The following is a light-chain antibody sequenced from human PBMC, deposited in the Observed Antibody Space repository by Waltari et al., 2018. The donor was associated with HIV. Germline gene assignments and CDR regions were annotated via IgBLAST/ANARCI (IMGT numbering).Light chain of an antibody. Sequence: NFMLTQPHSVSGSPGETVIISCTRRSGYIARNSVQGYQQRPCSSPRTVIYEDSQRPSGVPDRFSGSTDSSSNSASLSIVGLQVEDEADYYCQSDDSFHHVIFGGGTKLTVL. CDR2: EDS. J-gene: IGLJ2*01. V-gene: IGLV6-57*01. CDR1: SGYIARNS. CDR3: QSDDSFHHVI.